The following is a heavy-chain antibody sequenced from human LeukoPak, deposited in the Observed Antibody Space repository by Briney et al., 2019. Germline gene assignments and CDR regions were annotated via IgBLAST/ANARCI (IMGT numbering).Heavy chain of an antibody. CDR1: GYTFTSYG. D-gene: IGHD2-2*02. V-gene: IGHV1-18*01. J-gene: IGHJ4*02. CDR3: ARDCSSTSCYINLDY. Sequence: ASVKVSCKASGYTFTSYGISWVRQAPGQGLEWMGWISAYNGNTKYAQKLQGRVTMTTDTSTSTAYMELRSLRSDDTAVYYCARDCSSTSCYINLDYWGQGTLVTVSS. CDR2: ISAYNGNT.